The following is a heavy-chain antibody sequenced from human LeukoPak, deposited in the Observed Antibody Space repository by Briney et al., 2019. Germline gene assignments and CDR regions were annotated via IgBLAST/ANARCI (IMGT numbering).Heavy chain of an antibody. V-gene: IGHV4-39*07. CDR2: IYHSGST. Sequence: PSETLSLTFTVSGGSISSSSYYWGWTRQPPGKGLGWSGSIYHSGSTYYNPSLKSRVTISVDTSKNQFSLKLSSVTAADTAVYYCARDLGFSIAAAGPGGWFDPWGQGTLVTVSS. CDR3: ARDLGFSIAAAGPGGWFDP. D-gene: IGHD6-13*01. CDR1: GGSISSSSYY. J-gene: IGHJ5*02.